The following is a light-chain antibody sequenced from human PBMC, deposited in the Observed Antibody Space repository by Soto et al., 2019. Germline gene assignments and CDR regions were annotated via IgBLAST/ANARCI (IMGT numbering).Light chain of an antibody. CDR1: QSVSNY. V-gene: IGKV3D-15*01. CDR2: GAS. CDR3: QQYNYWPRT. J-gene: IGKJ1*01. Sequence: EIVLTQSPATLSLSPGERATLSCRASQSVSNYLAWYQQKPGQAPSLLIYGASTRATGIPARFSGSGSGTEFTLTISSLQSEDFAVYYCQQYNYWPRTFGQGTKV.